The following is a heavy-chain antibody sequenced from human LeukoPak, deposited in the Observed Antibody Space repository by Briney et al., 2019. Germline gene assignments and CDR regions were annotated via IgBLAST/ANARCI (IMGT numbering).Heavy chain of an antibody. CDR3: ARDRGMTTNSFDY. J-gene: IGHJ4*02. CDR2: ISYDGSKK. D-gene: IGHD4-11*01. CDR1: GFTFSSFA. V-gene: IGHV3-30*01. Sequence: GRSLRLSCAASGFTFSSFAMHWVRQAPGKGLEWVTLISYDGSKKYYADSVKGRFTISRDNSKDTLFLQMNSLRSEDTAVYYCARDRGMTTNSFDYWGQGTLVTVSS.